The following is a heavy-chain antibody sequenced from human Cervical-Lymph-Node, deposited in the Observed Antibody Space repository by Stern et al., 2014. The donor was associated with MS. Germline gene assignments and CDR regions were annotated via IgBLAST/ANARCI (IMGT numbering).Heavy chain of an antibody. CDR2: IDPDDSYT. J-gene: IGHJ5*02. V-gene: IGHV5-10-1*03. CDR1: GYSFTTDW. Sequence: DVQLVESGAEVKKPGESLKISCQGSGYSFTTDWIIWVRQVPGKGLEYMGKIDPDDSYTEYSPSFQGHVIISADKSISTAYLQWSSLRASDTAMYYCAKYGDYVFIDPWGQGTLVTVSS. D-gene: IGHD4-17*01. CDR3: AKYGDYVFIDP.